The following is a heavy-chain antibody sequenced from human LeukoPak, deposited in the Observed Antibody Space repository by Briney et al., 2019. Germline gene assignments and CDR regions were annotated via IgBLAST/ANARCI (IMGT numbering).Heavy chain of an antibody. CDR1: GFTFSNAW. Sequence: GGSLRLSCAASGFTFSNAWMSWVRQAPGKGLEWVGRIKSKTDGGTTDYATPVKGRFTISRDDSKNTLYLQMNSLKTEDTAVYYCTTDYRNSGSYLGFFDYWGQGTLVTVSS. CDR2: IKSKTDGGTT. J-gene: IGHJ4*02. CDR3: TTDYRNSGSYLGFFDY. V-gene: IGHV3-15*01. D-gene: IGHD1-26*01.